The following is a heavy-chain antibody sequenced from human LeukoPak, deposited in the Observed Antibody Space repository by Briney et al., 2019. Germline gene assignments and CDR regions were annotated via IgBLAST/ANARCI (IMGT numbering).Heavy chain of an antibody. CDR1: GGSISSYY. Sequence: PSETLSLTCTVSGGSISSYYWSWIRQPPGKGLEWIGYIYYSGSTNYNPSLKSRVTISVDTSKNQFSLKLSSVTAADTAVYYCAKFKDTAMVTVDYWGQGTLVTVSS. V-gene: IGHV4-59*08. D-gene: IGHD5-18*01. CDR3: AKFKDTAMVTVDY. J-gene: IGHJ4*02. CDR2: IYYSGST.